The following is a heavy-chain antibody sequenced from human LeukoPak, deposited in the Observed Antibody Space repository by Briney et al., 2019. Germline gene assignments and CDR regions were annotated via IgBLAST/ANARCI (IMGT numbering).Heavy chain of an antibody. CDR2: IKSKTDGGTT. J-gene: IGHJ4*02. Sequence: GGSLRLSCAASGFTFSSYAMSWLRQAPGKGLEWVGRIKSKTDGGTTDYAAPVKGRFTISRDDSKNMLYMQMNSLKTEDTAVYYCTTGGVGYWGQGTLVTVSS. CDR1: GFTFSSYA. D-gene: IGHD1-26*01. V-gene: IGHV3-15*01. CDR3: TTGGVGY.